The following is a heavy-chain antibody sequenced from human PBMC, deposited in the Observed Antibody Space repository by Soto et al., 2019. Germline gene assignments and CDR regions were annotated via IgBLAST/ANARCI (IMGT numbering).Heavy chain of an antibody. J-gene: IGHJ6*02. CDR2: INHRGST. CDR3: ARGMGAENTFYYYYGMDV. Sequence: SETLSLTCAVYGGSFSGYYWSWIRQPPGKGLEWIGEINHRGSTKYNPSLKSRVTISVDTSKKQFSLNLNSVTAADTAVYYCARGMGAENTFYYYYGMDVWGLGTTVTVSS. D-gene: IGHD3-16*01. V-gene: IGHV4-34*01. CDR1: GGSFSGYY.